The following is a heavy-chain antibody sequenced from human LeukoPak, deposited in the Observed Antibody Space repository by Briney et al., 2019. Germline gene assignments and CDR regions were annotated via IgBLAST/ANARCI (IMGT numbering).Heavy chain of an antibody. D-gene: IGHD4-17*01. Sequence: PGRSLRLSCAASGFTFSSYAMHWVHQAPGKGLEWVAVISYDGSNKYYADSVKGRFTISRDNSKNTLYLQMNSLRAEDTAVYYRARDQGFTVTTESRPARYFDLWGRGTLVTVSS. J-gene: IGHJ2*01. CDR1: GFTFSSYA. CDR2: ISYDGSNK. V-gene: IGHV3-30-3*01. CDR3: ARDQGFTVTTESRPARYFDL.